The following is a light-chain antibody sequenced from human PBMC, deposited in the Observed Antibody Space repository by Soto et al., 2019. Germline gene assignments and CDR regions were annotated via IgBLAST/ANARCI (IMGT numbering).Light chain of an antibody. Sequence: IQMTQSPSSLSASVGDRVTITCRASQDIRKDLAWYQQKPGKAPQILIYGASTLQTGVASRFSGSGSATDFTLTISSPQPEDSAAYYCLQDYNYPFTFGQGTKVDIK. CDR3: LQDYNYPFT. CDR2: GAS. J-gene: IGKJ2*01. V-gene: IGKV1-6*01. CDR1: QDIRKD.